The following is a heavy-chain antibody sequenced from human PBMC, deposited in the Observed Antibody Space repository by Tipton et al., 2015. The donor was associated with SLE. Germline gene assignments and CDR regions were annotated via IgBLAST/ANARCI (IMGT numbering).Heavy chain of an antibody. V-gene: IGHV4-61*09. CDR2: IYTSGST. D-gene: IGHD3-10*01. Sequence: TLSLTCTVSGGSISSGSYYWSWIRQPAGKGLEWIGYIYTSGSTNYNPSLKSRVTISADTSKNHLSLKLSSVTAADTAVYYCARGTGHWDYWGQGTLVTVSS. J-gene: IGHJ4*02. CDR3: ARGTGHWDY. CDR1: GGSISSGSYY.